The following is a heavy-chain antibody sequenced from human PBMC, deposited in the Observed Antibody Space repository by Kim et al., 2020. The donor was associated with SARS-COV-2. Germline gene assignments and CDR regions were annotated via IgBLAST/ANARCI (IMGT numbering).Heavy chain of an antibody. CDR2: IGTAGDP. Sequence: GGSLRLSCAGSGFAFGCFDLHWVRQATGKRLEWVSSIGTAGDPNYPGSVKGRFTISREYVKNSLFLQMNSLSAGDRGYRFKERGTMIRGPGWFDYWGQGTLITVSS. V-gene: IGHV3-13*05. CDR1: GFAFGCFD. CDR3: ERGTMIRGPGWFDY. D-gene: IGHD3-10*01. J-gene: IGHJ4*02.